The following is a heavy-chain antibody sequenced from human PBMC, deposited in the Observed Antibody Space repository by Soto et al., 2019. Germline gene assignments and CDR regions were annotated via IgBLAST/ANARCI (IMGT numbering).Heavy chain of an antibody. D-gene: IGHD7-27*01. J-gene: IGHJ4*02. Sequence: GSLRLSCAASGFTFSSHWMNWVRQAPGKGLEWVATIKHDVSEKYYVDSVKGRFTISRDNAKNSLYLQMNSLRAEDTAVYYWARDPFSLSGVRADYWGQGTLVTVSS. V-gene: IGHV3-7*01. CDR1: GFTFSSHW. CDR3: ARDPFSLSGVRADY. CDR2: IKHDVSEK.